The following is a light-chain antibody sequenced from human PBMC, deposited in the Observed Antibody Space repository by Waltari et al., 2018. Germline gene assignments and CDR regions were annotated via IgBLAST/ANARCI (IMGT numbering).Light chain of an antibody. J-gene: IGKJ1*01. CDR1: QAIGSY. CDR2: AAS. Sequence: AIRLTQSPSSFSASTGDRVTITCRASQAIGSYLAWYREKPGRVPKLLLSAASTWQSGVPSRFTGSGSGTDFTLTINCLQSEDFATYYCQQYYDYPRTFGQGTKVEVK. V-gene: IGKV1-8*01. CDR3: QQYYDYPRT.